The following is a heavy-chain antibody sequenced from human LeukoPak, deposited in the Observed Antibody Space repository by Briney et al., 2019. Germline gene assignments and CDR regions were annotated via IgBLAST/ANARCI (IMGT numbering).Heavy chain of an antibody. D-gene: IGHD4-17*01. Sequence: GGTLRLSCAASGFTFNRYGMSWVRQAPGKGLEWVSGISASGANRYYADSVKGRFTISRDNAKNSLYLQMNSLRAEDTAVYYCARELYGDYDFDYWGQGTLVTASS. CDR1: GFTFNRYG. CDR3: ARELYGDYDFDY. CDR2: ISASGANR. J-gene: IGHJ4*02. V-gene: IGHV3-48*01.